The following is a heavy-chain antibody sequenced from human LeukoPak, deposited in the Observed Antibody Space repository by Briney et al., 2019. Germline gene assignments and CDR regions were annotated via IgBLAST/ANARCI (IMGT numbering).Heavy chain of an antibody. V-gene: IGHV1-46*01. CDR3: ASVYLYGMDV. CDR2: INPSGGST. Sequence: GASVKVSCKASGDTFTSYGISWVRQALGQGLEWMAIINPSGGSTNYAQKFQGRVTMTRDTPTNTVYMELSSLRTEDTAVYYCASVYLYGMDVWGQGTTVTVSS. CDR1: GDTFTSYG. D-gene: IGHD2-8*01. J-gene: IGHJ6*02.